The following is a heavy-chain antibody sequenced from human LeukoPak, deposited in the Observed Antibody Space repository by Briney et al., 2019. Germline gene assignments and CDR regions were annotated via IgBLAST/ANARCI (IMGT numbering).Heavy chain of an antibody. CDR1: GYTFTSYG. J-gene: IGHJ6*03. CDR2: IIPIFGTA. CDR3: AAKYDCSGGSCYSYYYYYMDV. V-gene: IGHV1-69*13. Sequence: ASVKVSCKASGYTFTSYGISWVRQAPGQGLEWMGGIIPIFGTANYAQKFQGRVTITADESTSTAYMELSSLRSEDTAVYYCAAKYDCSGGSCYSYYYYYMDVWGKGTTVTVSS. D-gene: IGHD2-15*01.